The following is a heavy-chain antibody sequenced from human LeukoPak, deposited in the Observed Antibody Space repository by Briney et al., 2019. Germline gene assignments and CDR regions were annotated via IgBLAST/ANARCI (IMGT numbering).Heavy chain of an antibody. CDR1: GGSISSYY. CDR3: ARGRGNFDY. V-gene: IGHV4-34*01. J-gene: IGHJ4*02. CDR2: INHSGST. Sequence: SSETLSLTCTVSGGSISSYYWSWIRQPPGKGLEWIGEINHSGSTNYNPSLKSRVTISVDTSKNQFSLKLSSVTAADTAVYYCARGRGNFDYWGQGTLVTVSS.